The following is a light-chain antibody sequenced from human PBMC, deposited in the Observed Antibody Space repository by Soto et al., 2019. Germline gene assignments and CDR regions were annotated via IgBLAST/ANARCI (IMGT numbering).Light chain of an antibody. J-gene: IGKJ1*01. CDR1: QSVSSSY. Sequence: EIALTQSPGTLSSSPGERATLSCRATQSVSSSYLAWYQQKPRQAPRLLVYGASSRATGIPDRFSGSGSGTDFTFTISRLVPEDFAVYYCQQDGSSQTFGQGTKVEIK. CDR2: GAS. CDR3: QQDGSSQT. V-gene: IGKV3-20*01.